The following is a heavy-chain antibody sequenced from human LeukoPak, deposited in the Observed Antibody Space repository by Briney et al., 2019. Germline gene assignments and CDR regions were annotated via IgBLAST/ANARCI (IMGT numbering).Heavy chain of an antibody. CDR2: INHSGST. CDR3: ARGPLSEYYYDSSGYSDYYYYMDV. Sequence: SETLSLTCAVYGGSFSGYYWSWIRQPPGKGLEWIGEINHSGSTNYNPSLKSRVTISVDTSKNQFSLKLSSVTAADTAVYYCARGPLSEYYYDSSGYSDYYYYMDVWGKGTTVTISS. D-gene: IGHD3-22*01. J-gene: IGHJ6*03. V-gene: IGHV4-34*01. CDR1: GGSFSGYY.